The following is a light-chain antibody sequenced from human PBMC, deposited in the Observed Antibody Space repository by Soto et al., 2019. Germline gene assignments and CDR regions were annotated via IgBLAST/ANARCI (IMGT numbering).Light chain of an antibody. V-gene: IGLV1-40*01. CDR1: STNIGAGYG. CDR3: STWDVSLNGWV. CDR2: GNT. J-gene: IGLJ3*02. Sequence: QSVLTQPPSVSGAPGQRVSISCTGSSTNIGAGYGVHWYQQRPGTAPKLLIVGNTIRPSGVPDRFSGSKSGTTASLAISGVQSEDEADYYCSTWDVSLNGWVFGGGTKLTVL.